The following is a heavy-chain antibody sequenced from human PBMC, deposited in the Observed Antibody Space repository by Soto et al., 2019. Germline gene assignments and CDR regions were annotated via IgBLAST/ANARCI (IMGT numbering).Heavy chain of an antibody. J-gene: IGHJ5*02. CDR1: GGTFSSYT. CDR3: ARDQRGTAAGPDLNWFDP. V-gene: IGHV1-69*04. D-gene: IGHD6-13*01. Sequence: ASVKVSCKASGGTFSSYTISWVRQAPGQGLEWMGRIIPILGIANYAQKFQGRVTITADKSTSTAYMELSSLRSEDTAVYYCARDQRGTAAGPDLNWFDPWGQGTLVTVSS. CDR2: IIPILGIA.